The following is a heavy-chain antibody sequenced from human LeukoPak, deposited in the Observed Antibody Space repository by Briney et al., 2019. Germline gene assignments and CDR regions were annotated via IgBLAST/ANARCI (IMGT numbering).Heavy chain of an antibody. CDR1: GFTFSSYA. CDR2: ISGSGGST. J-gene: IGHJ4*02. CDR3: AKDHLRRWLGYGGNSEYTFDY. V-gene: IGHV3-23*01. D-gene: IGHD4-23*01. Sequence: PGGSLRLSCAASGFTFSSYAMSWVRQAPGKGLEWVTAISGSGGSTYYADPVKGRFTISRDNSKNTLYLQMNSLRAEDTAVYYCAKDHLRRWLGYGGNSEYTFDYWGQGTLVTVSS.